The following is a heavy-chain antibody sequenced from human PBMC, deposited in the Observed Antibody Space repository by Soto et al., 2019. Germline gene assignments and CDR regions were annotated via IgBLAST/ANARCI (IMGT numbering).Heavy chain of an antibody. CDR3: ARDRAGSITMVRGVIPYYYYGMDV. CDR2: IYHSGST. J-gene: IGHJ6*02. CDR1: VGSISSSSW. Sequence: PSETLSLTCAVSVGSISSSSWWRCVRQPPAEGLEWIGGIYHSGSTNYNPSLKSRVTISVDKSKNQFSLKLSSVTAADTAVYYCARDRAGSITMVRGVIPYYYYGMDVWGQGTTVTVSS. V-gene: IGHV4-4*02. D-gene: IGHD3-10*01.